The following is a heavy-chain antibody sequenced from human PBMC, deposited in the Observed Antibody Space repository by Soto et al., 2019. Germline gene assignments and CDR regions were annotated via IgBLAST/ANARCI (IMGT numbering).Heavy chain of an antibody. CDR1: GFSFSDCG. Sequence: GGSLRLSCAASGFSFSDCGMHWVRQAPGKGLEWVAVISYDGSNKYYADSVKGRFTISRDNSKNTLYLQMNTLRAEDTALYYCVKDSTVSGVRQGLDFWGRGTLVTVSS. J-gene: IGHJ4*02. V-gene: IGHV3-30*18. CDR2: ISYDGSNK. D-gene: IGHD6-19*01. CDR3: VKDSTVSGVRQGLDF.